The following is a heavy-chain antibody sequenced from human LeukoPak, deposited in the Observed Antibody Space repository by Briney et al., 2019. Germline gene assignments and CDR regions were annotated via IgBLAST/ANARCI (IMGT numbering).Heavy chain of an antibody. V-gene: IGHV3-74*01. D-gene: IGHD3-10*01. CDR2: INPEGTLT. CDR1: GFSLDRHW. J-gene: IGHJ4*02. CDR3: VRGQDTHYGLDY. Sequence: PGGSLRLSCTGSGFSLDRHWMHWVRQAPGKGLELVSHINPEGTLTTCADFVKGRFTISRDNTNNKLYLQMYRLRVDDTALYFCVRGQDTHYGLDYWGQGALVTVSS.